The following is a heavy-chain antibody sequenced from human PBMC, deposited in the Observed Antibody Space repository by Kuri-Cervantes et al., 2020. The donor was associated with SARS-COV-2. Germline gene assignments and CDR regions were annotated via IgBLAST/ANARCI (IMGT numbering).Heavy chain of an antibody. Sequence: SVNVSCKASGGTFSSYAISWVRQAPGQGLEWIGGIIPIFGTANYAQKFQGRVTITADKSTSTAYMELSTLRSEDTAVYYCAMVRGLINATDYWGQGTLVTVSS. CDR3: AMVRGLINATDY. CDR1: GGTFSSYA. CDR2: IIPIFGTA. D-gene: IGHD3-10*01. J-gene: IGHJ4*02. V-gene: IGHV1-69*06.